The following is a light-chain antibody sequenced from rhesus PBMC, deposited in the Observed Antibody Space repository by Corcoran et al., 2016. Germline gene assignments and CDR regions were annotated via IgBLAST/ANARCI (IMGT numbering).Light chain of an antibody. V-gene: IGKV1-22*01. CDR1: QSIRSW. CDR3: QQYNPSPPWT. CDR2: KAS. J-gene: IGKJ1*01. Sequence: GDTVTITCRASQSIRSWLAWYQQKPGKAPNLLIYKASTLERGVPTRFSGSGAGTEFTLTISRLQSEDFATYYCQQYNPSPPWTFGQGTKVEVK.